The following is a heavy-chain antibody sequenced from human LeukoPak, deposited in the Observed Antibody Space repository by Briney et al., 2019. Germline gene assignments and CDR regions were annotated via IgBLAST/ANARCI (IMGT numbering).Heavy chain of an antibody. CDR3: ARGEWYYYDSSGYWLTAYYYYYGMDV. J-gene: IGHJ6*02. D-gene: IGHD3-22*01. CDR2: INTNTGNP. CDR1: GYTFTSYA. V-gene: IGHV7-4-1*02. Sequence: GASVKVSCKASGYTFTSYAMNWVRQAPGQGLEWMGWINTNTGNPTYAQGFTGRFVFSLDTSVSTAYLQISSLKAEDTAVYYCARGEWYYYDSSGYWLTAYYYYYGMDVWGQGTTVTVSS.